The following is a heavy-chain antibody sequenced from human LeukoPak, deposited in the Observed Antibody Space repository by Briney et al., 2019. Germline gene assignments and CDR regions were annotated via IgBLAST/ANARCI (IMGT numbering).Heavy chain of an antibody. D-gene: IGHD3-3*01. J-gene: IGHJ4*02. CDR1: GFTFSSYG. CDR3: AKDYDPLGFDY. CDR2: ISYDGSNK. V-gene: IGHV3-30*18. Sequence: PGGSLRLSCAASGFTFSSYGMHWVRQAPGKGLEWVAVISYDGSNKYYADSVKGRFTISRDNSKNTLYLQMNSLRAEDTAVYYCAKDYDPLGFDYSGQGTLVTVPS.